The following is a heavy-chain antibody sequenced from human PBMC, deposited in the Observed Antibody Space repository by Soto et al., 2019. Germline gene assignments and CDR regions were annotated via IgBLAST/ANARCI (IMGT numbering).Heavy chain of an antibody. CDR2: ISYDGSNK. V-gene: IGHV3-30*18. CDR3: AKDLWRGLCPQIGTFDY. Sequence: GGSLRLSCAASGFTFSSYGMHWVRQAPGKGLEWVAVISYDGSNKYYADSVKGRFTISRDNSKNPLYLQMNSLRAEDTAVYYCAKDLWRGLCPQIGTFDYWGQGTLGTRSS. J-gene: IGHJ4*02. CDR1: GFTFSSYG. D-gene: IGHD1-7*01.